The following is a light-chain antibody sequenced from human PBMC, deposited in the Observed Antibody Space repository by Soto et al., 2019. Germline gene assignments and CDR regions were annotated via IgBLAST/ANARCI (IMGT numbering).Light chain of an antibody. CDR3: HHYVGSPWT. V-gene: IGKV3-20*01. CDR1: QSVNSF. J-gene: IGKJ1*01. Sequence: EIVLTQSPGTLSLSPGERATLSCRASQSVNSFLAWFQQKPGQAPRLLIYGASSRATGVPDRFSGSGSKTDFTLTITRLEPEDFAVYYCHHYVGSPWTFGQGTKVENK. CDR2: GAS.